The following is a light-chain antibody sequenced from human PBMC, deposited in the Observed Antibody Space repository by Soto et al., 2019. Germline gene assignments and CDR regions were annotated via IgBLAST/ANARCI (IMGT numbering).Light chain of an antibody. J-gene: IGKJ1*01. CDR2: AVS. CDR3: QHKGT. Sequence: DIQMTQSPSTLSASVGDRVTITCRASQNIDIWLAWYQQKPGKAPKFLIYAVSHLEGGVPSRFSGSGSGTEFTLAISSLQPDDFATYYCQHKGTFGPGTRVEI. V-gene: IGKV1-5*01. CDR1: QNIDIW.